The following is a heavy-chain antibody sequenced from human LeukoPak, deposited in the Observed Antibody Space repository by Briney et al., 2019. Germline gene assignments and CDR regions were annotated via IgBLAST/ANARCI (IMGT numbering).Heavy chain of an antibody. CDR2: FYYSGST. D-gene: IGHD1-26*01. CDR1: GGSFSTYY. V-gene: IGHV4-59*12. J-gene: IGHJ4*02. CDR3: ARGQGGNYYLNYFDY. Sequence: ETLSLTCTVTGGSFSTYYWSWIRQPPGKGLEWIGHFYYSGSTNYNSSLRSRVTISVDTSRNQFSLRLTSVTAADTAVYYCARGQGGNYYLNYFDYWGQGALVTVSS.